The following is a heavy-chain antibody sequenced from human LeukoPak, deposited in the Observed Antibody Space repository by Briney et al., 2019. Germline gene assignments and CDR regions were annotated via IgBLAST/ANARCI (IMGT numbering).Heavy chain of an antibody. CDR2: ISGSGGST. D-gene: IGHD3-10*01. CDR1: GFTFSSYA. V-gene: IGHV3-23*01. Sequence: GGSLRLSCAASGFTFSSYAMSWVRQAPGKGLEWISAISGSGGSTYYADSVKGRFTISRDNSKNTLYLQMNSLRAEDTAVYYCAKASGYYYYGMDVWGQGTTVTVSS. J-gene: IGHJ6*02. CDR3: AKASGYYYYGMDV.